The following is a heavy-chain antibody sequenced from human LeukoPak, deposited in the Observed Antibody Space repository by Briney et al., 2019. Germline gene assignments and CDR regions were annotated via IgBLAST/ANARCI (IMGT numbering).Heavy chain of an antibody. CDR3: AKDLRAVAGRARHHY. D-gene: IGHD6-19*01. V-gene: IGHV3-23*01. Sequence: PGGSLRLSCAASGFTFSSYAMSWVRQAPGKGLEWVSAISGSGGSTYYADSVKGRFTISRDNSKNTLYLQMNSLRAEDTAVYHCAKDLRAVAGRARHHYWGQGTLVTVSS. CDR2: ISGSGGST. J-gene: IGHJ4*02. CDR1: GFTFSSYA.